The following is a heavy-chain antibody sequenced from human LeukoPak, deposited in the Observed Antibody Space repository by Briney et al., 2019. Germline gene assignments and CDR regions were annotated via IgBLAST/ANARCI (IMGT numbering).Heavy chain of an antibody. J-gene: IGHJ5*02. CDR3: ARSPRSSSWDWFDP. D-gene: IGHD6-13*01. Sequence: KPSETLSLTCGVHGGSFSGYYWSWIRQPPGKGLEWIGEINHSGSTNYNPSLKSRVTISVDTSKNQFSLKLGSVTAADTAVYYCARSPRSSSWDWFDPWGQGTLVTVSS. CDR2: INHSGST. V-gene: IGHV4-34*01. CDR1: GGSFSGYY.